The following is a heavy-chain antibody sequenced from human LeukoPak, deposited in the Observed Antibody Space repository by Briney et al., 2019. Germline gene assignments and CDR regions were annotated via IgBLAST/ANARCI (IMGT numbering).Heavy chain of an antibody. Sequence: GGSLRLSCAASGFTFSSYAMHWVRQAPGKGLEGVAVISYDGSNKYYADSVKGRFTISRDNSKNTLYLQMNSLRAEDTAVYYCAKDPIRVSVAGTGFDYWGQGTLVTVSS. CDR1: GFTFSSYA. J-gene: IGHJ4*02. CDR3: AKDPIRVSVAGTGFDY. V-gene: IGHV3-30*04. CDR2: ISYDGSNK. D-gene: IGHD6-19*01.